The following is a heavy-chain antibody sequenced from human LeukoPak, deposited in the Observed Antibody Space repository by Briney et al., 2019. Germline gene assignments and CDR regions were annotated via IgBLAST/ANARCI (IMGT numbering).Heavy chain of an antibody. CDR3: ARGVRENDAFDI. CDR1: GFTFSSYS. D-gene: IGHD3-10*01. V-gene: IGHV3-21*01. Sequence: GGSLRLSCAASGFTFSSYSMNWVRQAPGKGLEWVSSISSSSSYIYYADSVKGRFTISRDNAKNSLYLQMNSLRAEDTAVYYCARGVRENDAFDIWGQGTTVTVSS. J-gene: IGHJ3*02. CDR2: ISSSSSYI.